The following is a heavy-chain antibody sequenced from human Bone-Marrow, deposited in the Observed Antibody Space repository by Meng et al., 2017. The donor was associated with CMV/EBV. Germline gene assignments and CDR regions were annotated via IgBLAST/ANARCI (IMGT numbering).Heavy chain of an antibody. Sequence: LSLTCAASGFTFSDHYMSWIRQAPGKGLEWLSYISGSGSTIYYADSVKGRFTISRDNAKNSLSLQMNSLRAEDTAVYYCARRESYQQGYGMDVWGQRTTVTVSS. D-gene: IGHD2-2*01. V-gene: IGHV3-11*01. J-gene: IGHJ6*02. CDR1: GFTFSDHY. CDR3: ARRESYQQGYGMDV. CDR2: ISGSGSTI.